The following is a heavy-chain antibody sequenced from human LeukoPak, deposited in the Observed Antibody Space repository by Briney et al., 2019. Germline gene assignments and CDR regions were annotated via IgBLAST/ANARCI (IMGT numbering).Heavy chain of an antibody. CDR2: IYYSGST. Sequence: SETLSLTCTVSGGSISSYYWSWIRQPPGKGLEWIGYIYYSGSTNYNPSLKSRVTISVDTSKNQFSLKLSSVTAADTAVYYCARDWEGIVEATTENYFDYWGQGTLVTVSS. CDR3: ARDWEGIVEATTENYFDY. J-gene: IGHJ4*02. D-gene: IGHD1-26*01. V-gene: IGHV4-59*12. CDR1: GGSISSYY.